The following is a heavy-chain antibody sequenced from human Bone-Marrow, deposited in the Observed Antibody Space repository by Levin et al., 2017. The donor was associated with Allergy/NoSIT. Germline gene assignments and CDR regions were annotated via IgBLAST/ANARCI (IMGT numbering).Heavy chain of an antibody. Sequence: GESLKISCKASGYTFIGYGINWVRQGPGQGLEWMVWISAYNGNTKSSQKFQGRVTMTTDTSPSTAFMELRSLTSDDTAVYYCAKGGRVPGPNWFDPWGQGTLVTVSS. D-gene: IGHD2-2*01. J-gene: IGHJ5*02. CDR3: AKGGRVPGPNWFDP. CDR1: GYTFIGYG. CDR2: ISAYNGNT. V-gene: IGHV1-18*01.